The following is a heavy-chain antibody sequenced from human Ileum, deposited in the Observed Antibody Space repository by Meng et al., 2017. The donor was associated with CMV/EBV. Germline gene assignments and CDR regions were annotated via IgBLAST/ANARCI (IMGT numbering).Heavy chain of an antibody. CDR3: ARDGAAAASDY. CDR2: ISWNGRSI. CDR1: GFTFDDYA. D-gene: IGHD6-13*01. Sequence: GGSLRLSCVASGFTFDDYAMSWVRQAPGKGLEWVSSISWNGRSIGYADSVKGRFTISRDSAKNSLYLQMNSLRAEDTAIYYCARDGAAAASDYWGQGTLVTVSS. V-gene: IGHV3-9*01. J-gene: IGHJ4*02.